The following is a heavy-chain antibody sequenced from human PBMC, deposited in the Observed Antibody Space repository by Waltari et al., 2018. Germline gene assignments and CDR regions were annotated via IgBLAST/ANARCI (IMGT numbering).Heavy chain of an antibody. V-gene: IGHV1-69*04. Sequence: QVQLVQSGAEVKKPGSSVKVSCKASGGTFSSYAISWVRRAPGQGLEWMGGIIPILGIANYAQKFQGRVTITADESTSTAYMELSSLRSEDTAVYYCARIGDSSSWYRGGFDPWGQGTLVTVSS. J-gene: IGHJ5*02. D-gene: IGHD6-13*01. CDR1: GGTFSSYA. CDR2: IIPILGIA. CDR3: ARIGDSSSWYRGGFDP.